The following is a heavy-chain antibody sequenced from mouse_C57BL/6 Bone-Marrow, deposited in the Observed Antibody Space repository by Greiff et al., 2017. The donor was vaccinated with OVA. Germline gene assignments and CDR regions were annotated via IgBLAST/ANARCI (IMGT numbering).Heavy chain of an antibody. V-gene: IGHV1-50*01. CDR3: ARAGYDGDSFSY. Sequence: QVQLQQSGAELVKPGASVKLSCKASGYTFTSYWMQWVKQRPGQGLEWIGEFDPSDGYTNYNQKFKGKATLTVDTSSSTAYMQLSSLTSEDAAVYDCARAGYDGDSFSYWGQGTLVTVSA. CDR2: FDPSDGYT. CDR1: GYTFTSYW. J-gene: IGHJ3*01. D-gene: IGHD2-3*01.